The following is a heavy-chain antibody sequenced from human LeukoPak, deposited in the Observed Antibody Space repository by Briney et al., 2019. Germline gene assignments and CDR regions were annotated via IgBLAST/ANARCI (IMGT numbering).Heavy chain of an antibody. CDR2: MSYDGSNK. CDR3: ARGTIITMVRGVIIQPFDY. D-gene: IGHD3-10*01. J-gene: IGHJ4*02. Sequence: GGSLRLSCAASGFTFSSYGMHWVRQAPGKGLEWVAVMSYDGSNKDYADSVKGRFTISRDNAKNSLYLQMNSLRAEDTAVYYCARGTIITMVRGVIIQPFDYWGQGTLVTVSS. CDR1: GFTFSSYG. V-gene: IGHV3-30*03.